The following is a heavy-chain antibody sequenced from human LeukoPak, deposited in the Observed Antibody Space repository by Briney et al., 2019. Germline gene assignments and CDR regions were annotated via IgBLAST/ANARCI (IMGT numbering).Heavy chain of an antibody. J-gene: IGHJ4*02. CDR3: ARDRGDYGSGSYSEIDY. D-gene: IGHD3-10*01. CDR2: INSDGSTT. Sequence: QPGGSLRLFCAASGFTFRTYWMHWVRQAPGKGLVWVSRINSDGSTTTYADSVKGRFTISRDNAKNTLYLQMNSLRAEDTALYYCARDRGDYGSGSYSEIDYWGQGTLVTVSS. CDR1: GFTFRTYW. V-gene: IGHV3-74*01.